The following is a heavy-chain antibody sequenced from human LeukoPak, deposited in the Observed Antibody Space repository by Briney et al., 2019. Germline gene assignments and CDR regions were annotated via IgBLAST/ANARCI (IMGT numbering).Heavy chain of an antibody. D-gene: IGHD2-2*02. CDR3: ARERGGYCSGATCYKAFDI. V-gene: IGHV3-7*01. Sequence: GGSLRLSCAASGFTFSSYWMSWVRQAPGKGLEWVANIKQDGSEKYYVGSVRGRFTISRDNAKNSLDLQMSSLSAEDTAVYYCARERGGYCSGATCYKAFDIWGQGTMVTVSS. CDR1: GFTFSSYW. J-gene: IGHJ3*02. CDR2: IKQDGSEK.